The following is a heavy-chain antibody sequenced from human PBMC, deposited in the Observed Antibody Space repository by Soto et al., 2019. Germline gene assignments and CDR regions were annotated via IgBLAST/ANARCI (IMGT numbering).Heavy chain of an antibody. CDR2: ISYDGSNK. V-gene: IGHV3-30*03. Sequence: QVQLVESGGGVVQPGRSLRLSCAASGFTFSSYGMHWVRQAPGKGLEWVAVISYDGSNKYYADSVKGRFTISRDNSKNAMYLHMLSLRADGTAVYYSASTQLDGIVVVTADDAFDVWGQGTMVTVSS. CDR1: GFTFSSYG. D-gene: IGHD3-22*01. J-gene: IGHJ3*01. CDR3: ASTQLDGIVVVTADDAFDV.